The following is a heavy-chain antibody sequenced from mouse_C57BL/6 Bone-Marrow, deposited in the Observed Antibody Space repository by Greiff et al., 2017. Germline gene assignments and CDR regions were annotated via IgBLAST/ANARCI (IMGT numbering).Heavy chain of an antibody. CDR2: IYPGSGST. CDR1: GYTFTSYW. Sequence: VQLQQPGAELVKPGASVKMSCKASGYTFTSYWITWVKQRPGQGLEWIGDIYPGSGSTNYNEKFKSKATLTVDTSSSTAYMQLSSLTSEDSAVYYCARRGLYYYGSSPPFAYWGQGTLVTVSA. J-gene: IGHJ3*01. CDR3: ARRGLYYYGSSPPFAY. D-gene: IGHD1-1*01. V-gene: IGHV1-55*01.